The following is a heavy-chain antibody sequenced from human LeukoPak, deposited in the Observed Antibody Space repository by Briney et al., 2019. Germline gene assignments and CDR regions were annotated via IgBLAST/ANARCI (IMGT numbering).Heavy chain of an antibody. CDR1: GFTFSIYS. CDR2: IKSDGSST. J-gene: IGHJ5*02. Sequence: GGSLRLSCAASGFTFSIYSMHWVRQAPGKGLVWVSRIKSDGSSTSYADSVKGRLTISRDNAKNTLYLQMDSLRVEDTAVYYCAKSDWFDPWGQGTLVTASS. V-gene: IGHV3-74*01. CDR3: AKSDWFDP.